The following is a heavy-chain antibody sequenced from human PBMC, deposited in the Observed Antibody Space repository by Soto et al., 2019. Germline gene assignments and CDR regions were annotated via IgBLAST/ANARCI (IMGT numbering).Heavy chain of an antibody. CDR3: ARMRGLGEISPYLDY. V-gene: IGHV4-59*01. CDR2: IYYSGRT. D-gene: IGHD3-16*01. Sequence: QVQLQESGPGLVKPSETLSLTCSISGGSISDYQWNWIRQPPGQGLEWIGYIYYSGRTNYNPSLKSRLTLSLDTPTRQFSLRLRSVTAADTAVYYCARMRGLGEISPYLDYWGQGALVTVSS. CDR1: GGSISDYQ. J-gene: IGHJ4*02.